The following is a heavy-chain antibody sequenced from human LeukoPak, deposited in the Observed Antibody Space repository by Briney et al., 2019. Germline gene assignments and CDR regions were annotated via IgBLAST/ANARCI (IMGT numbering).Heavy chain of an antibody. Sequence: GGSLRLSCAASGFTFSSYSMHWVRQAPGKGLEWVAFIRYDGSNKYYADSVKGRFTISRDNSKNTLYLQMNSLRAEDTAVYYCARDWYGDYGIGLGYFDYWGQGTLVTVSS. CDR2: IRYDGSNK. V-gene: IGHV3-30*02. CDR1: GFTFSSYS. CDR3: ARDWYGDYGIGLGYFDY. J-gene: IGHJ4*02. D-gene: IGHD4-17*01.